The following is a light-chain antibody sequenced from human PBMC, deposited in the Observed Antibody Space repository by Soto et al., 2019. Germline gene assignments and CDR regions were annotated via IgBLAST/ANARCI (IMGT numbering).Light chain of an antibody. CDR1: SSDVGNY. V-gene: IGLV2-14*01. J-gene: IGLJ2*01. Sequence: QSALTQPASVSGSPGQSITISCTGTSSDVGNYVSWYQQYPGKAPKLMIYDVSNRPSGVSYRFSGSKSGNKASLTISGLQAEDEAAYYCSSYTTNSTHVVFGGGTKLTVL. CDR3: SSYTTNSTHVV. CDR2: DVS.